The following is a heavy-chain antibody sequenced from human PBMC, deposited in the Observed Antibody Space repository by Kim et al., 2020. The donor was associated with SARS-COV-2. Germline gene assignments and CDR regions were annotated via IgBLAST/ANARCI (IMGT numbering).Heavy chain of an antibody. CDR1: GFTFSSHA. V-gene: IGHV3-23*01. J-gene: IGHJ6*02. D-gene: IGHD3-16*01. CDR2: ISGSGSNT. CDR3: ALGEVGGTAYYNGMDV. Sequence: GGSLRLSCAASGFTFSSHAMSWVRQAPGKGLEWVSGISGSGSNTYYADSVKGRFTISRDNSKNTLYLQLNSLRAEDTAVYYCALGEVGGTAYYNGMDVWGQGTTVTVSS.